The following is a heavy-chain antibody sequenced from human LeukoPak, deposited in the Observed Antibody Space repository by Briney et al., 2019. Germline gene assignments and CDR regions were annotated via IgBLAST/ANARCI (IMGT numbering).Heavy chain of an antibody. CDR2: IYYTGST. CDR1: GGSISSYY. Sequence: PSETLSHTCTVSGGSISSYYWSWIRQPPGKGLEWIGYIYYTGSTNYNPSLKSRVTISVDTSKNQFSLKLSSVTAADTAVYFCARWVGRSYYVSADYGMDVWGQGTTVIVSS. V-gene: IGHV4-59*01. D-gene: IGHD3-10*02. J-gene: IGHJ6*02. CDR3: ARWVGRSYYVSADYGMDV.